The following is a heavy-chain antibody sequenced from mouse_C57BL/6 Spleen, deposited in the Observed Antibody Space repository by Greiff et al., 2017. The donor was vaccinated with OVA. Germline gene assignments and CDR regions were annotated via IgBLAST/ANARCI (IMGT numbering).Heavy chain of an antibody. Sequence: VQLQQSGPELVKPGASVKISCKASGYTFTDYYMNWVKQSHGKSLEWIGDINPNNGGTSYNQKFKGKATLTVDKSSSTAYMELRSLTSEDSAVYYCAPITTRGYFDYWGQGTTLTVSS. D-gene: IGHD1-1*01. J-gene: IGHJ2*01. CDR3: APITTRGYFDY. CDR2: INPNNGGT. V-gene: IGHV1-26*01. CDR1: GYTFTDYY.